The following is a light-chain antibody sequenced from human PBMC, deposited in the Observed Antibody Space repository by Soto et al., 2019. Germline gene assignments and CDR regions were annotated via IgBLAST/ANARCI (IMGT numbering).Light chain of an antibody. J-gene: IGLJ3*02. CDR2: EVT. V-gene: IGLV2-8*01. Sequence: QSALTQPPSASGSPGQSVTISCTGTSSDVGAYNYVSWYQQHPGKAPKLMIYEVTKRPSGVPARFSGSKSGNTASLTVSGLQAEDEADYYCCAYVSSNTLLFGGGTKLTVL. CDR1: SSDVGAYNY. CDR3: CAYVSSNTLL.